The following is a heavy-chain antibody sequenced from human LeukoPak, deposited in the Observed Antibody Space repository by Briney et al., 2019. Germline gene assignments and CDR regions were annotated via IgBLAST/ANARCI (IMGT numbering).Heavy chain of an antibody. J-gene: IGHJ4*02. CDR2: IYPNSGGT. V-gene: IGHV1-2*02. CDR1: GYTFTGYY. CDR3: ASGYYGYSYGYNPDY. Sequence: GASVKVSCKASGYTFTGYYMHWVRQAPGQGLEWMGWIYPNSGGTNYAQKFQGRVTMTRDTSICTAYMELSRLRSDDTPVYYCASGYYGYSYGYNPDYWGQGTLVTVSS. D-gene: IGHD5-18*01.